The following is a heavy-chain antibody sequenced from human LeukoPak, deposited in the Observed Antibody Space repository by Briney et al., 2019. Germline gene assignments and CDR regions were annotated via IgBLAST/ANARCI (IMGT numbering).Heavy chain of an antibody. CDR1: GGTFSSYA. J-gene: IGHJ4*02. Sequence: VKVSCKASGGTFSSYAISWVRPAPGQGLEWMGRIIPILGIANYAQKFQGRVTITADKSTGTAYMELSSLRSEDTAVYYCARSQKNYYDSSGYSGGWGQGTLVTVSS. CDR3: ARSQKNYYDSSGYSGG. V-gene: IGHV1-69*04. CDR2: IIPILGIA. D-gene: IGHD3-22*01.